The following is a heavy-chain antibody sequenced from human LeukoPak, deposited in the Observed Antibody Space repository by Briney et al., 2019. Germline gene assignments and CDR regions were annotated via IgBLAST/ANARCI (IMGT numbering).Heavy chain of an antibody. J-gene: IGHJ4*02. D-gene: IGHD3-22*01. CDR2: IHYSGST. CDR1: GGSISSGDYY. Sequence: SSETLSLTCTVSGGSISSGDYYWSWIRQPPGKGLEWIGYIHYSGSTYYNPSLKSRVTISVDTSKNQFSLKLSSVTAADTAVYYCARGRDSDYWGQGTLATVSS. V-gene: IGHV4-30-4*08. CDR3: ARGRDSDY.